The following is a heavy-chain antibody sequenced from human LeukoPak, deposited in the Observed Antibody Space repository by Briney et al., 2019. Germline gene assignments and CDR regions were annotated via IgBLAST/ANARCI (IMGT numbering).Heavy chain of an antibody. CDR2: INHSGST. Sequence: SETLSLTCAVYGGSFSGYYWSWIRQPPGKGLEWIGEINHSGSTNYNPSLTSRVTISVDTSKNQFSPKRSAVTPADTAVYYCAGAGEEYSSSSWAKWFDPWGQGTLVTVSS. CDR3: AGAGEEYSSSSWAKWFDP. V-gene: IGHV4-34*01. J-gene: IGHJ5*02. D-gene: IGHD6-6*01. CDR1: GGSFSGYY.